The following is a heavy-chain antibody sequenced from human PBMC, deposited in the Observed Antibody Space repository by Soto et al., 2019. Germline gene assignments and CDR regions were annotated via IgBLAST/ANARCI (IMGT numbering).Heavy chain of an antibody. D-gene: IGHD1-20*01. CDR3: ARGVTGLPVYYFDY. J-gene: IGHJ4*02. V-gene: IGHV4-59*12. CDR2: IYYSGST. CDR1: GGSISSYY. Sequence: SETLSLTCTVSGGSISSYYWSWIRQPPGKGLEWIGYIYYSGSTNYNPSLKSRVTISVDTSKNQFSLKLSSVTAADTAVYYCARGVTGLPVYYFDYWGQGTLVTVSS.